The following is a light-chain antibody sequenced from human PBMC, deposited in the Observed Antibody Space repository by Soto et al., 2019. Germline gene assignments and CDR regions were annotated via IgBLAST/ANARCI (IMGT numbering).Light chain of an antibody. V-gene: IGKV1-5*01. CDR3: QQYNNWPPIT. Sequence: DIQMTQSPSTLSASVGDRVTITCRTSRSISSWLAWYQQKPGKAPKLLIYDASSLESGVPSRFSGSGSGTEFTLTISSLQSEDFAVYYCQQYNNWPPITFGQGTRLEIK. CDR1: RSISSW. CDR2: DAS. J-gene: IGKJ5*01.